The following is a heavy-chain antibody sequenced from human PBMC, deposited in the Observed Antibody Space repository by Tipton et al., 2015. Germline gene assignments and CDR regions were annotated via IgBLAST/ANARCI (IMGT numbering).Heavy chain of an antibody. J-gene: IGHJ4*02. CDR2: IGPRSDTI. CDR1: GFSFSYYG. V-gene: IGHV3-48*02. D-gene: IGHD3-10*01. Sequence: SLRLSCAASGFSFSYYGMSWVRQAPGKGLQWVSYIGPRSDTIYYADSVKGRFTISRDNAKDSLYLQMNSLRDDDTAVYYCARDRGSGSYYRYWGQGTLVTVSS. CDR3: ARDRGSGSYYRY.